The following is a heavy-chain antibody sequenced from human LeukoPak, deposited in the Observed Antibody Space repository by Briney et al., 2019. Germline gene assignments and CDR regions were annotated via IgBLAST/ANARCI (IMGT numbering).Heavy chain of an antibody. CDR3: ARVRKVTMVRGVIPYFDY. CDR2: INHSGST. CDR1: GGSFSGYY. V-gene: IGHV4-34*01. D-gene: IGHD3-10*01. Sequence: SETLSLTCAVYGGSFSGYYWSWIRQPPGKGLEWIGEINHSGSTNYNPSLKSRVTISVDTSKNQFSLKLSSVTAADTAVYYCARVRKVTMVRGVIPYFDYWGQGTLVTVSS. J-gene: IGHJ4*02.